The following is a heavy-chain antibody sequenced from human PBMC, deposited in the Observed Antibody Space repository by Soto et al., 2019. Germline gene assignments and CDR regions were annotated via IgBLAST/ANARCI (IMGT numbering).Heavy chain of an antibody. J-gene: IGHJ6*02. CDR1: GFTFRNNV. CDR3: AKEIADGYNFDYYYGMDV. Sequence: GGSLRLSCAASGFTFRNNVLSWVRQAPGKGLDWVSGITGSGRDTYYADSVKGRFTISRDNSKNTLYLQMNSLRAEDTAVYYCAKEIADGYNFDYYYGMDVWGQGTTVTVSS. V-gene: IGHV3-23*01. D-gene: IGHD5-12*01. CDR2: ITGSGRDT.